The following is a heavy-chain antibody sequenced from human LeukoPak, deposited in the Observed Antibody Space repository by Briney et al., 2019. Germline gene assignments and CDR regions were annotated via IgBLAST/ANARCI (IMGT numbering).Heavy chain of an antibody. CDR3: ARSAGGWYSGY. CDR1: GGSISSYY. V-gene: IGHV4-59*01. CDR2: IYYSGST. D-gene: IGHD6-19*01. J-gene: IGHJ4*02. Sequence: PSETLSLTCTVSGGSISSYYWSWIRQPPGKGLEWIGYIYYSGSTNYNPSLKSRVTISVDTSKNQFSLKLSSVTAADTAVYYCARSAGGWYSGYWGQGTLVTVSS.